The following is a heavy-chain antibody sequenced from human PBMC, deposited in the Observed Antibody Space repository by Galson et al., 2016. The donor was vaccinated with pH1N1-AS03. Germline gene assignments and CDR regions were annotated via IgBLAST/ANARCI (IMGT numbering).Heavy chain of an antibody. J-gene: IGHJ5*02. D-gene: IGHD3-10*01. V-gene: IGHV1-2*02. CDR3: ARGLWFGELGDWFDP. Sequence: SVKVSCKASGYTFTGDYMHWVRRAPGQGLEWMGWINPNSGAPKYAQKFQGRVTMTRDTSISTAYMELSRLRSDDTAVYYCARGLWFGELGDWFDPWAPGTLVTVSS. CDR2: INPNSGAP. CDR1: GYTFTGDY.